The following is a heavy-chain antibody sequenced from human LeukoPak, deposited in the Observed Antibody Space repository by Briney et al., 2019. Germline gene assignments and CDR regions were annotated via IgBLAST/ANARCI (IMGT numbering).Heavy chain of an antibody. CDR3: AKHGLRSGTYVIDY. D-gene: IGHD3-16*01. CDR1: GFIFSDFG. CDR2: IRNDGSDK. Sequence: GGSLRLSCAASGFIFSDFGIHWVRQAPGKGLEWGTFIRNDGSDKYYTDSVRGRFTISRDNSKTTVYLQVNSLRVEDTAIYYCAKHGLRSGTYVIDYWGQGTLVTVSS. V-gene: IGHV3-30*02. J-gene: IGHJ4*02.